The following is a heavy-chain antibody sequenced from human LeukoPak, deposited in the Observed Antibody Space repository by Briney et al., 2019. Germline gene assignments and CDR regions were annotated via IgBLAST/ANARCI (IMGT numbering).Heavy chain of an antibody. J-gene: IGHJ4*02. V-gene: IGHV4-30-4*01. CDR3: AREVYYYDSSGD. D-gene: IGHD3-22*01. CDR1: GGSISSGDYY. Sequence: PSQTLSLTCTVSGGSISSGDYYWSWIRQPPGKGLEWIGYIYYSGGTYYNPSLKSRVTISVDTSKNQFSLKLSSVTAADTAVYYCAREVYYYDSSGDWGQGTLVTVSS. CDR2: IYYSGGT.